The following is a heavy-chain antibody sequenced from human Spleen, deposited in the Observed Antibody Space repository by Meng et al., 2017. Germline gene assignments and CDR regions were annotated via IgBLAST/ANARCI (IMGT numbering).Heavy chain of an antibody. D-gene: IGHD6-13*01. CDR1: GYTLSEIS. CDR3: ARDLEGSWFP. J-gene: IGHJ5*02. V-gene: IGHV1-24*01. Sequence: VQVVQAGVEVKKPGASLKVSCKVSGYTLSEISMHWVRQSPGKGLEWMGGFDPESDKIIYAQNFQGRVTMTEDTFTDTAYMELTSLRSEDTAVYYCARDLEGSWFPWGQGTLVTVSS. CDR2: FDPESDKI.